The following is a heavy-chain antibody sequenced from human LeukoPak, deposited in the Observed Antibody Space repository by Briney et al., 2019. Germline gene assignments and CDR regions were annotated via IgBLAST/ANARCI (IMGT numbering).Heavy chain of an antibody. J-gene: IGHJ4*02. D-gene: IGHD3-22*01. CDR1: GYTFTGYS. Sequence: ASVKVSCKASGYTFTGYSMHWVRQAPGQGLEWMGWINPNSGGTNYAQKFQGRVTMTRDTSISTAYMELSRLRSDDTAVYYCARRPYDSSGYYGYWGQGTLVTVSS. CDR2: INPNSGGT. V-gene: IGHV1-2*02. CDR3: ARRPYDSSGYYGY.